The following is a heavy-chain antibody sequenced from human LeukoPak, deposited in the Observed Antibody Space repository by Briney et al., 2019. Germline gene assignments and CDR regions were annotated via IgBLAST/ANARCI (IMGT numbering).Heavy chain of an antibody. CDR2: SHYNGSP. J-gene: IGHJ4*02. Sequence: SETLSLTCTVSGGSISNYYWSWLRQPPGKGLEWIGYSHYNGSPNYNPSLKSRVTISLDTSKNQFSLKLSSVTAADTAVYYCARDEGGMAAAGRNFDYWGQGTLVTVSS. CDR1: GGSISNYY. V-gene: IGHV4-59*12. CDR3: ARDEGGMAAAGRNFDY. D-gene: IGHD6-13*01.